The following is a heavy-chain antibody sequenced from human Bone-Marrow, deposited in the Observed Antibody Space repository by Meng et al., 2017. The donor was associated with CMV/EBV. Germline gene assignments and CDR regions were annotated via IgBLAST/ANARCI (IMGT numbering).Heavy chain of an antibody. V-gene: IGHV3-23*01. CDR2: ISGSGGST. D-gene: IGHD3-3*01. Sequence: GESLKISCAASGFTFSSYAMSWVRQAPGKGLEWVSAISGSGGSTYYADSVKGRFTISRDNSKNTLYLQMNSLRAEDTAVYYCAGVVYDFWSAKYLGGAMDVWGQGTTVTVSS. CDR3: AGVVYDFWSAKYLGGAMDV. CDR1: GFTFSSYA. J-gene: IGHJ6*02.